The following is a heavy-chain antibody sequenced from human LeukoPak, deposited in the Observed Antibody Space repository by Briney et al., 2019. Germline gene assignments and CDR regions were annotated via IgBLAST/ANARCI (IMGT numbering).Heavy chain of an antibody. CDR3: ARADSGYVRPFDY. CDR2: INPNSGGT. CDR1: GYTLTELS. V-gene: IGHV1-2*02. Sequence: GASVKVSCKVSGYTLTELSMHWVRQAPGQGLEWMGWINPNSGGTNYAQKFQGRVTMTRDTSISTAYMELSRLRSDDTAVYYCARADSGYVRPFDYWGQGTLVTVSS. D-gene: IGHD5-12*01. J-gene: IGHJ4*02.